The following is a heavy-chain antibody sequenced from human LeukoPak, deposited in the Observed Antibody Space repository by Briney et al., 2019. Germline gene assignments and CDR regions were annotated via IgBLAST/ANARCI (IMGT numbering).Heavy chain of an antibody. CDR1: GFTFSSYG. Sequence: PGGSLRLSCAASGFTFSSYGMHWVRQAPGKGLEWVAFIRYDGSNRYYADSVKGRFTISRDNSKNTLYLQMNSLRAEDTAVYYCAKCGSVGYSYGFDYWGQGTLVTVSS. J-gene: IGHJ4*02. CDR2: IRYDGSNR. D-gene: IGHD5-18*01. V-gene: IGHV3-30*02. CDR3: AKCGSVGYSYGFDY.